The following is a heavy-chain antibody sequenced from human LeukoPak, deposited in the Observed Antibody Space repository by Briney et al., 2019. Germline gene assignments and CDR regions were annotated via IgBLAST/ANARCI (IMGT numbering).Heavy chain of an antibody. Sequence: SVKVSFKSSGGTFSSYAISWVRHAPGQGLEWKGGIIPIFGTANYAQKFQGRVTITADKSTSTAYVELSSLRSEDTAVYYCAGTPTRDRSSTSCYQFDYWGQGTLVTVSS. CDR1: GGTFSSYA. D-gene: IGHD2-2*01. V-gene: IGHV1-69*06. CDR2: IIPIFGTA. J-gene: IGHJ4*02. CDR3: AGTPTRDRSSTSCYQFDY.